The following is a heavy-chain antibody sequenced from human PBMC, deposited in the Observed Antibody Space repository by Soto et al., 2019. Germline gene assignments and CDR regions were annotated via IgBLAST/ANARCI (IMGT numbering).Heavy chain of an antibody. D-gene: IGHD4-17*01. CDR3: ARDRGGDYPDY. CDR2: IKQDGSEK. V-gene: IGHV3-7*01. CDR1: GFTFSSYW. J-gene: IGHJ4*02. Sequence: EVQLVESGGGLVQPGGSLRLSCAASGFTFSSYWMSWVRQAPGKGLEWVANIKQDGSEKYYVDSVKGRFTISSDNGKNSLYLQMNSLRAEDTAVYYCARDRGGDYPDYWGQGTLVTVSS.